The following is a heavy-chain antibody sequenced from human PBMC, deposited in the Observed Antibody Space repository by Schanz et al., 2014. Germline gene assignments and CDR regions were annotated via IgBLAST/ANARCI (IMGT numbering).Heavy chain of an antibody. CDR1: GYTFTSDS. D-gene: IGHD2-2*01. J-gene: IGHJ5*02. CDR3: ARDRRRYCSTASCLHDNWFDP. CDR2: IIPSLGLA. V-gene: IGHV1-69*09. Sequence: QVQLVQSGAEVKKPGASVKVSCKASGYTFTSDSMHWVRQAPGQGLEWMGRIIPSLGLAKYEQKFQDKVTITADTSTTTAYMELSGLRSEDTAVYYCARDRRRYCSTASCLHDNWFDPWGQGTLVIVSS.